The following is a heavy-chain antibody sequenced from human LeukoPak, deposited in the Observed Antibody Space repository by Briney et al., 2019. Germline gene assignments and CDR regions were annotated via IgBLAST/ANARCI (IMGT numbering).Heavy chain of an antibody. V-gene: IGHV1-46*01. CDR1: GYTFTSYH. CDR3: AREALTRFGMVRTQTTYGHHRFDP. Sequence: GASVKVSFKAAGYTFTSYHMHWVRQAPGQGLEWMGVINPSGGSRNKAQKFRGRVTMTRHMSGSTVYLELNSLRSEDTAVYYSAREALTRFGMVRTQTTYGHHRFDPWGQGTLVTVSS. D-gene: IGHD3-3*01. CDR2: INPSGGSR. J-gene: IGHJ5*02.